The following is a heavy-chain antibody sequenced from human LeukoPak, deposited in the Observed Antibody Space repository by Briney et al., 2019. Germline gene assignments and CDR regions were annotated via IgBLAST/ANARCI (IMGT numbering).Heavy chain of an antibody. Sequence: SETLSLTCTVSGGSITSSSYYWGWIRQPPGKGLEWIGTLYYTGNTYYNPSLKSRVTISVHTSKNQFSLKLSSVTAADTAVYYCARLTGYSSESWFDPWGQGTLVTVSS. CDR3: ARLTGYSSESWFDP. V-gene: IGHV4-39*07. CDR1: GGSITSSSYY. CDR2: LYYTGNT. J-gene: IGHJ5*02. D-gene: IGHD3-9*01.